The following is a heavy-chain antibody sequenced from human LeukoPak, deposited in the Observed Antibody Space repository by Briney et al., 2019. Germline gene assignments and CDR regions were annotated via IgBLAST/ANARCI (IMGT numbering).Heavy chain of an antibody. CDR2: ISSSGNST. CDR3: VKDKGHWIVYYGMDV. V-gene: IGHV3-64D*06. CDR1: GFTFSSYA. Sequence: GGSLRLSCSASGFTFSSYALHWVRQAPGKGLEYVSGISSSGNSTFYADSVKGRFTISRDISKNTLYLQMSSLRAEDTAVYYCVKDKGHWIVYYGMDVWGQGTTVTVSS. J-gene: IGHJ6*02. D-gene: IGHD2-15*01.